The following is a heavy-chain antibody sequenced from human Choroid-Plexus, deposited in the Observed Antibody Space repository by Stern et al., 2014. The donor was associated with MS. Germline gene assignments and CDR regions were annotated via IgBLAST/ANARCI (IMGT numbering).Heavy chain of an antibody. D-gene: IGHD2-15*01. V-gene: IGHV3-30*18. J-gene: IGHJ4*02. Sequence: QLVQSGGGVAQPGRPLILSCAASGFTFSNFGLHWVRQAPGKGLEWVAIISYDGSNKYYADSVKGRFTIFRDNSKNTLYMHMNSLRAEDTAVYYCAKDRQWSTYFFDYWGQGSLVTVSS. CDR1: GFTFSNFG. CDR2: ISYDGSNK. CDR3: AKDRQWSTYFFDY.